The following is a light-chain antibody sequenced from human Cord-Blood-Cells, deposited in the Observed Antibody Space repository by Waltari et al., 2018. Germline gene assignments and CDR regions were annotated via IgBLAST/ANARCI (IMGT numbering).Light chain of an antibody. V-gene: IGLV2-8*01. CDR1: STDVGGYNY. Sequence: QSALTQPPSASASPGQSVTISCPGTSTDVGGYNYVSWYKQHPGKAPKLIIYEVSKRPSGVPDRFSGSKSGNTASLTVSGLQAEDEADYYCSSYAGSNRVFGGGTKLTVL. J-gene: IGLJ3*02. CDR3: SSYAGSNRV. CDR2: EVS.